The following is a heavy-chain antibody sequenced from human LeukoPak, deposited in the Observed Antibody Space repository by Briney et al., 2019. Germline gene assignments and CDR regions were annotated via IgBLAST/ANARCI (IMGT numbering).Heavy chain of an antibody. Sequence: ASVKVSCKASGYTFTSYGISWVRQAPGQGLEWMGWISAYNGNTNYAQKLQGRVTMTTDTSTSTAYMELTRLRSDDTAVYYCARELAAADPNAFDIWGQGTMVTVSS. CDR1: GYTFTSYG. D-gene: IGHD6-13*01. CDR3: ARELAAADPNAFDI. V-gene: IGHV1-18*01. CDR2: ISAYNGNT. J-gene: IGHJ3*02.